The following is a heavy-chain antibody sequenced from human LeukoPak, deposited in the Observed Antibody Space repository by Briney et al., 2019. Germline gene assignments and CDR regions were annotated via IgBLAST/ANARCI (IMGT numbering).Heavy chain of an antibody. CDR3: ARARDYDSSGYYNNDY. J-gene: IGHJ4*02. V-gene: IGHV1-18*01. Sequence: ASVKVSCKASGYTFTSYGISWVRQAPGQGLEWMGWISAYNGNTNYAQKLQGRVTMTTDTSTSTAYMELRSLRSDDTAVYYCARARDYDSSGYYNNDYWGQGTLVTVSS. CDR2: ISAYNGNT. D-gene: IGHD3-22*01. CDR1: GYTFTSYG.